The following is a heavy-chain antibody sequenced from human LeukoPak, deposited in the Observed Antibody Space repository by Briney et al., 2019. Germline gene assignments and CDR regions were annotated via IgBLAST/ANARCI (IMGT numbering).Heavy chain of an antibody. J-gene: IGHJ3*02. D-gene: IGHD2-15*01. CDR3: ARGGGYCRGGSCYSHDAFDI. V-gene: IGHV3-21*01. CDR1: GFSFNDYT. CDR2: INSGSASI. Sequence: GGSLRLPCAVSGFSFNDYTMNWVRQAPGKGLEWVSSINSGSASIYYVDSVKGRFTISRDYAKNSLYLQMDTLRAEDAAVYYCARGGGYCRGGSCYSHDAFDIWGQGTMVTVSS.